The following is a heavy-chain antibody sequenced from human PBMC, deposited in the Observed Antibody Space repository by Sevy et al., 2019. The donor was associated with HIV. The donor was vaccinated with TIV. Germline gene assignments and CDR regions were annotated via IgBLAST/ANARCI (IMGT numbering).Heavy chain of an antibody. D-gene: IGHD3-10*01. CDR1: GFTFSDYY. V-gene: IGHV3-11*01. CDR2: ISSSGSTI. CDR3: ARAGLLWFGEQGDY. Sequence: GESLKISCAASGFTFSDYYMSWIRQAPGKGLEWVSYISSSGSTIYYADSVKGRFTISRDNAKNSLYLQMNSLRAEDTAVYYCARAGLLWFGEQGDYWGQGTLVTVSS. J-gene: IGHJ4*02.